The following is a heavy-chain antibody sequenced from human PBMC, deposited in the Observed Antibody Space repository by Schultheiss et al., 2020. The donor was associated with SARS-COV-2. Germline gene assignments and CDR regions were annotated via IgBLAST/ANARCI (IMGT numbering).Heavy chain of an antibody. D-gene: IGHD4-11*01. V-gene: IGHV1-2*06. Sequence: ASVKVSCRASGYTFTGYYMHWVRQAPGQGLEWVGRINANSGGTDYGQKFQGRVTMTRDTSISTAYMELSSLRSEDTAVYYCAAETTVTTYGMDVWGQGTTVTVSS. CDR3: AAETTVTTYGMDV. CDR2: INANSGGT. CDR1: GYTFTGYY. J-gene: IGHJ6*02.